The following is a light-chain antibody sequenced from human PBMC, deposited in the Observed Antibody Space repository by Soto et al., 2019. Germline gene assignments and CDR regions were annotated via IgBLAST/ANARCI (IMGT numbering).Light chain of an antibody. CDR1: SGDVGGYYY. Sequence: QSPLTQPPSASGSPGQSVTISCTGTSGDVGGYYYVSWYQHHPGKVPKLIIYEVTKRPSGVPDRFSGSKSGNTASLTVSGLQAEDEADYYCMSYVGSNIFDFGTGTKVTVL. CDR3: MSYVGSNIFD. V-gene: IGLV2-8*01. J-gene: IGLJ1*01. CDR2: EVT.